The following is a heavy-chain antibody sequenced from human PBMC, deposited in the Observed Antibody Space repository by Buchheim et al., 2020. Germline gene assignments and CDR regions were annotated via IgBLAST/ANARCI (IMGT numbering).Heavy chain of an antibody. J-gene: IGHJ4*02. D-gene: IGHD3-9*01. CDR3: AGAGYDTATGYSGAFDY. V-gene: IGHV4-39*07. Sequence: QLQLQESGPGLVKPSETLSLTCTVSGNSISSGSYYWGWIRQPPGKGLEWIWSLYYSGTTYYNPSLKRRVTVPVDPSKNQVPRKLSSVTAADTAVYYCAGAGYDTATGYSGAFDYLGQGTL. CDR2: LYYSGTT. CDR1: GNSISSGSYY.